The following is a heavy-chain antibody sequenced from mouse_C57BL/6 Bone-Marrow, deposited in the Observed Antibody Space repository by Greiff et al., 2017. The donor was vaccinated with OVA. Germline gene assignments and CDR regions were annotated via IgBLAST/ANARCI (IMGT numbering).Heavy chain of an antibody. Sequence: EVKLMESGPELVKPGASVKMSCKASGYTFTDYNMHWVKQSHGKSLEWIGYINPNNGGTSYNQKFKGKATLTVNKSSSTAYMELRSLTSEDSAVYYCARGLLRLRFAYWGQGTLVTVSA. D-gene: IGHD1-1*01. CDR2: INPNNGGT. CDR1: GYTFTDYN. CDR3: ARGLLRLRFAY. V-gene: IGHV1-22*01. J-gene: IGHJ3*01.